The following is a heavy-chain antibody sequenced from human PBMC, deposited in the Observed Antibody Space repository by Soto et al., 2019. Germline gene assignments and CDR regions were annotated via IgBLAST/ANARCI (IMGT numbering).Heavy chain of an antibody. D-gene: IGHD3-10*01. V-gene: IGHV3-7*05. CDR3: AKAPRGSGRDYYFDD. CDR1: GFTFTTYW. CDR2: INQEGSEE. J-gene: IGHJ4*02. Sequence: EVQLVESGGGLVQPGGSLRLSCAASGFTFTTYWMSWVRQAPGKGLEWVANINQEGSEEYYVDSVKGRFTISRDNAKNSLYVQMSSLRDDDTAVYYWAKAPRGSGRDYYFDDWGQGTLITVSS.